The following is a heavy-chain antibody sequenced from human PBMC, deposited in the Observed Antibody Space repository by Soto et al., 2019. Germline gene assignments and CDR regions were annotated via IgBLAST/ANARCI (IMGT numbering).Heavy chain of an antibody. V-gene: IGHV3-23*01. CDR3: AKTTYYYGSGSYSGFDY. D-gene: IGHD3-10*01. CDR1: GFTFSSYA. Sequence: EVQLLESGGGLVQPGGSLRLSCVASGFTFSSYAMSWVRQAPGKGLEWVSAISGSGGSTYYADSVKGRFTISRDNSKNTLYLQMNSLRAEDTAVYYCAKTTYYYGSGSYSGFDYWGQGTLVTVSS. J-gene: IGHJ4*02. CDR2: ISGSGGST.